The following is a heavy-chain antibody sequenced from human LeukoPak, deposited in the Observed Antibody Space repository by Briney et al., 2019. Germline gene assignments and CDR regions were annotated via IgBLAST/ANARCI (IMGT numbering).Heavy chain of an antibody. CDR2: MNKDGSEK. CDR1: GFILSNHW. Sequence: GGSLRLSCAASGFILSNHWMTWVRQAPGKGPEWVANMNKDGSEKYCVDSVKGRFTISRDTAKNSLYLQMNNLRAEDTALYYCARNNDMDVWGQGTTVIVSS. CDR3: ARNNDMDV. J-gene: IGHJ6*02. D-gene: IGHD1/OR15-1a*01. V-gene: IGHV3-7*03.